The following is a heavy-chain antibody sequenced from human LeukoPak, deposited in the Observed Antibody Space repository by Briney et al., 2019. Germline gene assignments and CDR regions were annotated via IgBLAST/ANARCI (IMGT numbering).Heavy chain of an antibody. J-gene: IGHJ4*02. CDR2: ISSSGSTI. V-gene: IGHV3-48*03. D-gene: IGHD3-22*01. Sequence: GGSLRLSCAASGFTFSSYEMNWVRQAPGKGLEWVSYISSSGSTIYYADSVKGRFTISRDNAKNSLYLQMNSLRAEDTAVYYCARSRRYYDSSGYPTRSFDYWGQGTLVTVSS. CDR3: ARSRRYYDSSGYPTRSFDY. CDR1: GFTFSSYE.